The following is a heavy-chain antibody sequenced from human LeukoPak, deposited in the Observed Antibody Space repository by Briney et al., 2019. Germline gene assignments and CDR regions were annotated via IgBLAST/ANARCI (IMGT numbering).Heavy chain of an antibody. CDR2: ISAGIGYT. Sequence: EGYLSLSSVGSGFTFSSYGMSWVRQAPGKGLEWVSGISAGIGYTYYADSVRGRFTISRDNSKNTLYLQMNSLRAEDTAVYYCAKTCGDSYSYRDYWGQGTLVTVSS. D-gene: IGHD5-18*01. CDR3: AKTCGDSYSYRDY. J-gene: IGHJ4*02. CDR1: GFTFSSYG. V-gene: IGHV3-23*01.